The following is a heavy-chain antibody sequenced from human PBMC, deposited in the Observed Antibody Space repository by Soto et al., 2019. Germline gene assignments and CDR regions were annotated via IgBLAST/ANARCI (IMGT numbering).Heavy chain of an antibody. CDR3: ARDSTSWFAYFGIDV. CDR2: ISDSGST. CDR1: GGSIDYYY. Sequence: QVQPQESGPGLVKSSETLSLTCTVSGGSIDYYYWSWIRQPPGKGLEWIGYISDSGSTKYNPSLKSPVTISVDTSKDQFSLNLTSVTAADTAVYYCARDSTSWFAYFGIDVWGQGTTVTVSS. J-gene: IGHJ6*02. V-gene: IGHV4-59*01. D-gene: IGHD6-13*01.